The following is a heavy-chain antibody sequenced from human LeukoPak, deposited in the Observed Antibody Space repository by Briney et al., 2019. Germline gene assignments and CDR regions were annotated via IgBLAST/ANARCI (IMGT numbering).Heavy chain of an antibody. D-gene: IGHD2/OR15-2a*01. CDR1: GDSISGYY. V-gene: IGHV4-4*07. CDR2: IYTSGST. J-gene: IGHJ4*02. CDR3: AKYKFGSDYFSN. Sequence: EPSETLSLTCTVSGDSISGYYWSWLRQPAGKGLEWIGRIYTSGSTKYNPSFQGRVTMSLDTSKNQFSLRLSSVTAADTAIYYCAKYKFGSDYFSNWGQGTLVTVSS.